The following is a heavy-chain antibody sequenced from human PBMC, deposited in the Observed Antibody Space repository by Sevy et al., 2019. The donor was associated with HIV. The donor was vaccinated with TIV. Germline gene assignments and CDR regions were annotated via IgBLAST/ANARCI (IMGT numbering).Heavy chain of an antibody. Sequence: SETLSLTCAVHDGSFSGYYWNWIRQLPGKGLEWIGEINESGITYYNPSLKSRVTISVDTSKNQFSLKLSSVTAADTAVYYCARGLPRERGYSYGYSGYFDYWGQGTLVTVSS. CDR3: ARGLPRERGYSYGYSGYFDY. D-gene: IGHD5-18*01. J-gene: IGHJ4*02. CDR1: DGSFSGYY. V-gene: IGHV4-34*01. CDR2: INESGIT.